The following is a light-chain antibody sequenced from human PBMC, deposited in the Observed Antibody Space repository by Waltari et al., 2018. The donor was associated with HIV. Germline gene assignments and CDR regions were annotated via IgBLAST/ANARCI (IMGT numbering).Light chain of an antibody. CDR2: WAA. J-gene: IGKJ1*01. CDR1: QSMLYSSNDRNS. Sequence: DIVMTQSPDSLAVSLGERATINCKSSQSMLYSSNDRNSLAWYQQKPGQPPKLLIYWAATRESGVPDRFSGSGSGTDFTLTISSLQAEDVAFYYCQQYYTTPRTFGQGTKVEIK. CDR3: QQYYTTPRT. V-gene: IGKV4-1*01.